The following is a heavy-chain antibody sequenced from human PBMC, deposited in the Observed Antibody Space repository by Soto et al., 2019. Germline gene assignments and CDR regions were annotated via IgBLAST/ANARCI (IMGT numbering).Heavy chain of an antibody. V-gene: IGHV3-30*18. D-gene: IGHD5-18*01. CDR3: AKGSYGLDY. CDR2: ISYDGSNK. Sequence: QVQLVESGGGVVQPGRSLRLSCAASGFTFSSYGMHWVRQAPGKGLEWVAVISYDGSNKYYADSVKGRFTISRDNSKNTLYLQMNSLRAEDTAVYYCAKGSYGLDYWGQGTLLTVSS. CDR1: GFTFSSYG. J-gene: IGHJ4*02.